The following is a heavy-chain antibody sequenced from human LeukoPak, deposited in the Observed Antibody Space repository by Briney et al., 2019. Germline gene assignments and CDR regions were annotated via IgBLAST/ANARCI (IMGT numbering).Heavy chain of an antibody. D-gene: IGHD7-27*01. V-gene: IGHV3-7*04. CDR2: IKQDASEK. J-gene: IGHJ4*02. CDR3: ARHNPLWGY. Sequence: GGSLRLSCAASGFTLSNYWMSWVRQAPGKGLEWVANIKQDASEKYYVDSVKGRFTISRDDAKNSLYLQMNSLRAEDTAQYYCARHNPLWGYWGQGTLVTVSS. CDR1: GFTLSNYW.